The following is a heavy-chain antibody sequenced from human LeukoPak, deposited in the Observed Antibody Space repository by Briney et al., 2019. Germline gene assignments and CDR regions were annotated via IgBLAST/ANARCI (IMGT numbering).Heavy chain of an antibody. CDR3: ARYYYDTSGSATVTGVGSDEAFDI. V-gene: IGHV4-34*01. Sequence: SETLSLTCAVYGGSFSGYYWSWIRQPPGKGLEWIGETNHSGSTNNNPSLKSRVTISVDTSKNQFSLKLTSVTAADTAVYYCARYYYDTSGSATVTGVGSDEAFDIWGQGTMVTVSS. CDR2: TNHSGST. D-gene: IGHD3-22*01. CDR1: GGSFSGYY. J-gene: IGHJ3*02.